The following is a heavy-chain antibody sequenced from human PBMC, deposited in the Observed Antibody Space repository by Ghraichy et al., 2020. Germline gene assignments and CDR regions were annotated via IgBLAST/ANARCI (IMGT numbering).Heavy chain of an antibody. CDR2: MSGDGGSP. D-gene: IGHD3-16*01. CDR1: GFTFDDYA. J-gene: IGHJ4*02. Sequence: GGSLRLSCAASGFTFDDYAMHWVRQAPGKGLEWVSFMSGDGGSPFYADSVRGRFTISRDNSKNSLYLQMNSLRTDDTALYYCAKPRELGGLDYFDYWGQGTLVTVSS. V-gene: IGHV3-43*02. CDR3: AKPRELGGLDYFDY.